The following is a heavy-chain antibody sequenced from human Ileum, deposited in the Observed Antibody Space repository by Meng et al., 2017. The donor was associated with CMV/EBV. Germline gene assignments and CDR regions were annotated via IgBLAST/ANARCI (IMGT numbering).Heavy chain of an antibody. Sequence: LSLTCAASGFSFSTCGMHWVRQAPGKGLEWVSFTAFDGTDKYYADSVKGRFTISRDNSKNTLYLQMNSLRVEDTAVYYCTTEGGSHYWGQGTLVTVSS. V-gene: IGHV3-30*02. D-gene: IGHD5-12*01. J-gene: IGHJ4*02. CDR3: TTEGGSHY. CDR2: TAFDGTDK. CDR1: GFSFSTCG.